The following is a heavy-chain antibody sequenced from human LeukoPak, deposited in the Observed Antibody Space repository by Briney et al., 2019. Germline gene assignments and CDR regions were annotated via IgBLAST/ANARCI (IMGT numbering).Heavy chain of an antibody. J-gene: IGHJ4*02. D-gene: IGHD4-23*01. CDR1: GFTFSSYG. V-gene: IGHV3-30*18. CDR3: AKDSGNGSYFDD. Sequence: PGGSLRLSCAASGFTFSSYGMHWVRQAPGKGLEWVAVISYDGSNKYYADSVKGRFTISRDNSKNTLYLQMNSLRAEDTAVYYCAKDSGNGSYFDDWGQGTLVTVSS. CDR2: ISYDGSNK.